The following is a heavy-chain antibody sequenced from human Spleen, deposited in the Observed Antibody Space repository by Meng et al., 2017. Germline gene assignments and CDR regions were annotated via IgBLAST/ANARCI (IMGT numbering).Heavy chain of an antibody. Sequence: QVQLQESVPGLVKPSGTLSLTCAVSGGPISSSNWWSWVRQPPGKGLEWIGEIYHSGSTNYTPSLKSRVTISVDKSKNQFSLKLSSVTAADTAVYYCARTDCSSTSCYQEGNNWFDPWGQGTLVTVSS. CDR3: ARTDCSSTSCYQEGNNWFDP. CDR1: GGPISSSNW. J-gene: IGHJ5*02. D-gene: IGHD2-2*01. CDR2: IYHSGST. V-gene: IGHV4-4*02.